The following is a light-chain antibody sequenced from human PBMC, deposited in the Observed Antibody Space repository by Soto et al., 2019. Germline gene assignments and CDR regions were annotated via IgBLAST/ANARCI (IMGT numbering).Light chain of an antibody. CDR1: GSDIGGYNY. CDR2: EVS. J-gene: IGLJ2*01. Sequence: QSALTQPASVSGSPGQSITISCTGTGSDIGGYNYVSWYQQHPGKAPKVMIYEVSNRPSGVSNRFSASKSGNTASLTISGLQAEDESDYYFTSYTSSSSVVFGGGTQLTVL. CDR3: TSYTSSSSVV. V-gene: IGLV2-14*01.